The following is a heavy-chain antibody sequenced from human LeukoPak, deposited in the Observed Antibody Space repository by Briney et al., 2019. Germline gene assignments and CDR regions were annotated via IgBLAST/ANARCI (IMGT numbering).Heavy chain of an antibody. J-gene: IGHJ4*02. Sequence: GGSLRLSCAASGFTFSSNWMTWVRQAPGKGLEWVANINQDGSEKYYVDSVKGRFTISRDNAKNSLYLQMNSLRAEDTAVYYCARDTAIPIRGFDYWGRGTLVTVSS. D-gene: IGHD5-18*01. CDR2: INQDGSEK. CDR1: GFTFSSNW. V-gene: IGHV3-7*01. CDR3: ARDTAIPIRGFDY.